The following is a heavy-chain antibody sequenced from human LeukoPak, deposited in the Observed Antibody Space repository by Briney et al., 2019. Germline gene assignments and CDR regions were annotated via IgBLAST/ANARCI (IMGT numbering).Heavy chain of an antibody. CDR1: GGAFSSYA. D-gene: IGHD6-13*01. CDR3: ARSSSWYDGDAFDI. CDR2: INPSGGST. Sequence: GASVKVSCKASGGAFSSYAISWVRQAPGQGLEWMGIINPSGGSTSYAQKFQGRVTMTRDTSTSTVYMELSSLRSEDTAVYYCARSSSWYDGDAFDIWGQGTMVTVSS. V-gene: IGHV1-46*01. J-gene: IGHJ3*02.